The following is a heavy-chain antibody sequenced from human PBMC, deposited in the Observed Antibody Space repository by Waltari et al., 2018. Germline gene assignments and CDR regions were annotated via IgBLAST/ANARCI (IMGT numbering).Heavy chain of an antibody. CDR3: ARVLETSYGYYFDY. D-gene: IGHD5-18*01. J-gene: IGHJ4*02. CDR1: GFTFSSYW. V-gene: IGHV3-7*01. CDR2: IKQDGREK. Sequence: EVQLVESGGGLVQPGGSLRLSCAASGFTFSSYWMSWVRQAPGKGLEWVANIKQDGREKYYVDSVKGRFTISRDNAKNSLYLQMNSLRAEDTAVYYCARVLETSYGYYFDYWGQGTLVTVSS.